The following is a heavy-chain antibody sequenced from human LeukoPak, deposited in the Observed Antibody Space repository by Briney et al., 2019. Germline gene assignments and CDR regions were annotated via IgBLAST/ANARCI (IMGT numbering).Heavy chain of an antibody. J-gene: IGHJ4*02. CDR1: GGSVSSGRYY. Sequence: SETLSLTCTVSGGSVSSGRYYWSWIRQPPGKGLEWIGYFYYSGSTNYNPSLKTRVTMSVDTSKNQFSLKVSSVTAADTAVYYCARKRTGDQGYYFDYWGQGTLVTVSS. CDR3: ARKRTGDQGYYFDY. V-gene: IGHV4-61*01. CDR2: FYYSGST. D-gene: IGHD1-1*01.